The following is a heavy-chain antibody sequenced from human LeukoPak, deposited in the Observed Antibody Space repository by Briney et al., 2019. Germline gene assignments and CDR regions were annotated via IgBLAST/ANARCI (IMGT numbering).Heavy chain of an antibody. V-gene: IGHV4-34*01. Sequence: ASETLSLTCAVYGGSFSGYYWSWIRQPPGKGLEWIGEINHSGSTNYNPSLKSRVTISVDTSKNQFSLKLSSVTAADTAVYYCARRYSSSWDPYYFDYWGQGTLVTVSS. J-gene: IGHJ4*02. CDR2: INHSGST. CDR3: ARRYSSSWDPYYFDY. D-gene: IGHD6-13*01. CDR1: GGSFSGYY.